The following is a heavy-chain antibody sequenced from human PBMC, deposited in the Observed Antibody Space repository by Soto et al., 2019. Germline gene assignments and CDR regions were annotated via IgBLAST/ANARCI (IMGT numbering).Heavy chain of an antibody. Sequence: VGSLRLSCAASGSTFSSYAMHWVRQAPGKGLEWVAVISYDGSNKYYADSVKGRFTISRDNSKNTLYLQMNSLRAEDTAVYYCARGSRPSYYYYGMDVWGQGTTVTVSS. V-gene: IGHV3-30-3*01. D-gene: IGHD6-6*01. CDR3: ARGSRPSYYYYGMDV. J-gene: IGHJ6*02. CDR1: GSTFSSYA. CDR2: ISYDGSNK.